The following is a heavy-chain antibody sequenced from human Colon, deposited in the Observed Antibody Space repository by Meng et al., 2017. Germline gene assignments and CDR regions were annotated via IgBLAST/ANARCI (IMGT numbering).Heavy chain of an antibody. J-gene: IGHJ5*02. Sequence: QVQLVQSGAELKKRGASVKVSCTTSGYTFTAYFIPWVRQAPGQGLEWMGWFNPNSGATKYAQNFQGRVNMTRATSATTACMELSSLRSDDTAMYYCARGLNPHWFDPWGQGTLVTVSS. CDR2: FNPNSGAT. CDR3: ARGLNPHWFDP. CDR1: GYTFTAYF. D-gene: IGHD1-14*01. V-gene: IGHV1-2*02.